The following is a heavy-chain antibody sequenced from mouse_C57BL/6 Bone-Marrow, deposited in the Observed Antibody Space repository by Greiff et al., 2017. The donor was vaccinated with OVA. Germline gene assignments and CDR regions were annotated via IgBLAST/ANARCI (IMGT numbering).Heavy chain of an antibody. D-gene: IGHD1-1*01. Sequence: VQLQQSGAELARPGASVKLSCKASGYTFTSCGISWVKQRTGQGLEWIGEIYPRSGNTYYNEKFKGQATLTADTSSSTAYMELRSLTSEDSAVYFCAERDYYGSSSFAYWGQGTLVTVSA. V-gene: IGHV1-81*01. CDR2: IYPRSGNT. CDR3: AERDYYGSSSFAY. J-gene: IGHJ3*01. CDR1: GYTFTSCG.